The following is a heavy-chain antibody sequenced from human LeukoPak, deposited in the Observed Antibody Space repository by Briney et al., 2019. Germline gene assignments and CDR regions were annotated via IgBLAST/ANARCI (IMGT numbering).Heavy chain of an antibody. CDR1: GFTFNDNF. CDR2: IFSGGAT. D-gene: IGHD1-1*01. Sequence: PGGSLRLSCSVSGFTFNDNFMSWVRQAPGKGPEWISVIFSGGATFYADSVRGRFTVFRDNSQNTVYLQMNSLGAGDTAVYYCARWNYPWGQGTLVTVSS. J-gene: IGHJ5*02. V-gene: IGHV3-53*01. CDR3: ARWNYP.